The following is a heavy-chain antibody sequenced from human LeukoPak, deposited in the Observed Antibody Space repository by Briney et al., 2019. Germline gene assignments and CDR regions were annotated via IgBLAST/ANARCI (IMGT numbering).Heavy chain of an antibody. D-gene: IGHD3-10*01. CDR1: GFTFSNAW. J-gene: IGHJ4*02. CDR3: TTGPYDYGSGTYYH. Sequence: GGSLRLSCAASGFTFSNAWMSWVRQAPGKGREWVGRIKSKTDGGTTDYAAPVKSRFTISRDDSKNTLYVQMNSLKTEDTAVYYCTTGPYDYGSGTYYHWGQGTLVTVSS. V-gene: IGHV3-15*01. CDR2: IKSKTDGGTT.